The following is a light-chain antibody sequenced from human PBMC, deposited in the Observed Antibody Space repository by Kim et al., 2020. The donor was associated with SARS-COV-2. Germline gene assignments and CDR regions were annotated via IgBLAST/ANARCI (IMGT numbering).Light chain of an antibody. CDR1: QDIGKY. Sequence: SASVGERVTITCQASQDIGKYLNWYQQKPGKAPNLLIYDASNLQTGVPSRFSGSGSETDFTFTISSLQPEDIATYYCQQFDDLPYTFGQGTKLEI. V-gene: IGKV1-33*01. CDR2: DAS. J-gene: IGKJ2*01. CDR3: QQFDDLPYT.